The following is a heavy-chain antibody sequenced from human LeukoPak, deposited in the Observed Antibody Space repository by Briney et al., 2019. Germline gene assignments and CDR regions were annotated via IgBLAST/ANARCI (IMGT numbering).Heavy chain of an antibody. CDR1: GFTFSSYG. D-gene: IGHD3-22*01. CDR3: AKRSSGYSPDY. J-gene: IGHJ4*02. V-gene: IGHV3-30*18. CDR2: ISYDGSNK. Sequence: GRSLRLSCAASGFTFSSYGMHWVRQAPGKGLEWVAVISYDGSNKYYADSVKGRFTISRDNSKNTLYLQMNSLRAEDTAVYYCAKRSSGYSPDYWGRGPLFTVSS.